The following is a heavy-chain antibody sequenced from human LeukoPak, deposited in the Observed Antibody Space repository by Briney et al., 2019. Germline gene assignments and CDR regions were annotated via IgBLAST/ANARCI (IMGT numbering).Heavy chain of an antibody. V-gene: IGHV4-59*01. Sequence: PSETLSLTCTVSGGSISSYYWSWIRQPPGKGLEWIGYIYYSGSTNYNPSLKSRVTISVDTSKNQFSLKLSSVTAADTAVYYCVAAGTNYYYYYMDVWGKGPTVTVSS. CDR3: VAAGTNYYYYYMDV. CDR1: GGSISSYY. J-gene: IGHJ6*03. D-gene: IGHD6-13*01. CDR2: IYYSGST.